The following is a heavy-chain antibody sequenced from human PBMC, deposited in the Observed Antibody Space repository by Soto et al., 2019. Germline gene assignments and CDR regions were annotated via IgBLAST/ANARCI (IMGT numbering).Heavy chain of an antibody. CDR3: ARDPSGMTDFDL. Sequence: EVQLVESGGGLVQPGGSLRLSCAASGFTFSTYDMNWVRQAPGKGLEWVSYITSGSSAMLYADSVKGRFTISRDNANNSLFLQMNSLPAEDTAVCYCARDPSGMTDFDLWGQGTLVTVSS. V-gene: IGHV3-48*01. D-gene: IGHD1-26*01. CDR1: GFTFSTYD. CDR2: ITSGSSAM. J-gene: IGHJ4*02.